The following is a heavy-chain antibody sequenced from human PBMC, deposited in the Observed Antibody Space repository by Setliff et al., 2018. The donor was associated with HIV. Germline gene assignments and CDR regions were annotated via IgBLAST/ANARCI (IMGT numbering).Heavy chain of an antibody. Sequence: LSLTCTLSGGSMSSYYWTWIRQPPGKGLEWIGYVYTSEISNYNSSLRSRVVISLDTSKNQFSLKLGSVTAADTAVYYCARAISTPSYYYHMDVWGTGTPVTVS. CDR3: ARAISTPSYYYHMDV. D-gene: IGHD3-10*01. J-gene: IGHJ6*03. CDR1: GGSMSSYY. CDR2: VYTSEIS. V-gene: IGHV4-4*08.